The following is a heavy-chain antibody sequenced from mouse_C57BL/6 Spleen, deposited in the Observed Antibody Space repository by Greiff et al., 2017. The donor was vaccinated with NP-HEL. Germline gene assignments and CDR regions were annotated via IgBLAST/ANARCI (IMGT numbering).Heavy chain of an antibody. CDR1: GYTFTSYW. Sequence: QVHVKQSGAELAKPGASVKLSCKASGYTFTSYWMHWVKQRPGQGLEWIGYINPSSGYTKYNQKFKDKATLTADKSSSTAYMQLSSLTYEDSAVYYCARENYGSSPFAYWGQGTLVTVSA. CDR3: ARENYGSSPFAY. V-gene: IGHV1-7*01. CDR2: INPSSGYT. D-gene: IGHD1-1*01. J-gene: IGHJ3*01.